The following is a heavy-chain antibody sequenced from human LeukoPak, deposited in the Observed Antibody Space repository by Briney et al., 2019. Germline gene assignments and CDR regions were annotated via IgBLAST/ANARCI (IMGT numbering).Heavy chain of an antibody. J-gene: IGHJ5*01. Sequence: GGSLRLSCAASGFTVSSNYMSWVRQAPGKGLEWVSVVYSGGSTYYADSVKGRSTISSDTTKNTLYLQMNSLSAEATAVYYGARGGRSSWFDYWGQGTLVTVSS. V-gene: IGHV3-66*01. CDR1: GFTVSSNY. D-gene: IGHD6-13*01. CDR2: VYSGGST. CDR3: ARGGRSSWFDY.